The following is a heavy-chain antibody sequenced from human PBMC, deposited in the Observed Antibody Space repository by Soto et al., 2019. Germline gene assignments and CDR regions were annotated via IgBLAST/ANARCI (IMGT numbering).Heavy chain of an antibody. D-gene: IGHD6-13*01. CDR3: ARENSRLELLDY. CDR1: GFTFSSYW. V-gene: IGHV3-74*01. J-gene: IGHJ4*02. CDR2: INSDGSST. Sequence: GGSLRLSCAASGFTFSSYWMHWVRQAPGKGLVWVSRINSDGSSTSYADSVKGRFTISRDNAKNTLYLQMNSLRAEDTAVYYCARENSRLELLDYWGQGTLVTVSS.